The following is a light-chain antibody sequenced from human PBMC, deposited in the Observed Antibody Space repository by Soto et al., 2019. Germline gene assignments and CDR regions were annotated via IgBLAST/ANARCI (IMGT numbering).Light chain of an antibody. CDR3: QQGHNWPLT. Sequence: EIVMTQSPATLSVSPGERATLSCRASQSISSELAWYQQKPGQPPRLLIYGASTRATGVPARFTGSGSGSDFTRTTSGLQPEDFGVYYCQQGHNWPLTFGQGTRLEI. CDR2: GAS. V-gene: IGKV3-15*01. CDR1: QSISSE. J-gene: IGKJ2*01.